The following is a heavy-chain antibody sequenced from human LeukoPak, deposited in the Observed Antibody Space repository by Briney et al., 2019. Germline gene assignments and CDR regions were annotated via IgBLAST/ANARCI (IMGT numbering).Heavy chain of an antibody. CDR3: SGAPSYHSFDY. Sequence: PSEPLSLTCTVCSGSSTSYYWSWIRHPPGKGLDYISNIYYTCTTDYVPSLMSLASMSVDTSLSPFSLRLIAVNASDTALFFCSGAPSYHSFDYWGLGTLVAVSS. CDR1: SGSSTSYY. D-gene: IGHD3-16*02. CDR2: IYYTCTT. V-gene: IGHV4-59*01. J-gene: IGHJ4*02.